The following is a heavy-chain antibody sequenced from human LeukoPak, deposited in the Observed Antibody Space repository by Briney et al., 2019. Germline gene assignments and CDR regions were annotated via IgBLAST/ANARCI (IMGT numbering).Heavy chain of an antibody. CDR3: ARAAYSGSYHSDY. CDR1: GDSISSYY. J-gene: IGHJ4*02. Sequence: SETLSLTCTVSGDSISSYYWSWIRQPPGKGLEWIGYIYYSGSTNYNPSLKSRVTISVDTSKNQFSLKLSSVTAADTAVYYCARAAYSGSYHSDYWGQGTLVTVSS. D-gene: IGHD1-26*01. V-gene: IGHV4-59*01. CDR2: IYYSGST.